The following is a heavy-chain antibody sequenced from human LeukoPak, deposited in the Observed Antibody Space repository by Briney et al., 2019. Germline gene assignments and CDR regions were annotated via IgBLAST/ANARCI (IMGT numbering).Heavy chain of an antibody. J-gene: IGHJ4*02. CDR2: INPNSGGT. V-gene: IGHV1-2*02. CDR1: GYTFTGYY. D-gene: IGHD3-22*01. CDR3: AMRSLYYYDSSDPGYFDY. Sequence: ASVKVSCKASGYTFTGYYIHWVRQAPGQGLEWMGWINPNSGGTNYAQKFQGRVIMTRDTSISTAYMELNRLRSDDTAVYYCAMRSLYYYDSSDPGYFDYWGQGTLVTVSS.